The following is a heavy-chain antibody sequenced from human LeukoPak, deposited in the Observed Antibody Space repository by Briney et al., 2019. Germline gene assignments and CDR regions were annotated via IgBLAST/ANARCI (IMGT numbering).Heavy chain of an antibody. J-gene: IGHJ6*02. CDR2: INAGNGNT. V-gene: IGHV1-3*01. D-gene: IGHD4/OR15-4a*01. CDR3: ARDLGAIYYYYGMDV. CDR1: GYTFTSYA. Sequence: GASVKVSCKASGYTFTSYAMRWVRQAPGQRLEWMGWINAGNGNTKYSQKFQGRVTITRDASASTAYMELSSLRSEDTAVYYCARDLGAIYYYYGMDVWGQGTTVTVSS.